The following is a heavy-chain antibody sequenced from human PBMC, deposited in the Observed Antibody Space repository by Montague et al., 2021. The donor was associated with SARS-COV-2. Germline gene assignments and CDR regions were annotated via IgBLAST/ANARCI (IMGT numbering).Heavy chain of an antibody. CDR2: TYYRSKWYN. Sequence: CAISGDSVSGNSAAWNWIRQSPSRGLEWLGRTYYRSKWYNDYAVXVKGRITINPDTSKNQFSLQLNSVTPEDTAVYYCASGRMVPYSSSWTTLYYYYGMDVWGQGTTVTVSS. CDR3: ASGRMVPYSSSWTTLYYYYGMDV. V-gene: IGHV6-1*01. D-gene: IGHD6-13*01. J-gene: IGHJ6*02. CDR1: GDSVSGNSAA.